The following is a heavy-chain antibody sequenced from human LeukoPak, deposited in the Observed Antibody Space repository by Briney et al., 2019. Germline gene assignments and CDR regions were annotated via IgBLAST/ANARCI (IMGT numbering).Heavy chain of an antibody. Sequence: PGGSLRLSCAASGFAFNKYWVHWVRHVPGKGLVWVSRINGDGSSTMYADSVKGRFTISRDNAKNTLYLQRNSLRAEDTAVYYCAKTDSTIPNLLDVWGQGTTVTVSS. D-gene: IGHD2-15*01. J-gene: IGHJ6*02. CDR3: AKTDSTIPNLLDV. CDR1: GFAFNKYW. CDR2: INGDGSST. V-gene: IGHV3-74*03.